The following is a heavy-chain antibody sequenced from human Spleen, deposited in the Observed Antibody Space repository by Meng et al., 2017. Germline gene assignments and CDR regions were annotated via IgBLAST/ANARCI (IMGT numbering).Heavy chain of an antibody. J-gene: IGHJ6*02. V-gene: IGHV1-18*01. Sequence: ASVKVSCKASGYTFTNYDINWVRQAPGQGLEWMGWISAYNGNTNYAQKLQGRVTMTTDTSTSTAYMELRSLRSDDTAVYYCAKATYYYDSSGYNYYYGMDVWGQGTTVTVSS. CDR2: ISAYNGNT. D-gene: IGHD3-22*01. CDR1: GYTFTNYD. CDR3: AKATYYYDSSGYNYYYGMDV.